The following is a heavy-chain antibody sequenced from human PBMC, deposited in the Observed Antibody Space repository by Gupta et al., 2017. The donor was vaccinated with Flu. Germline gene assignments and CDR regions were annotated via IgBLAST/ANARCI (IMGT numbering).Heavy chain of an antibody. J-gene: IGHJ5*02. D-gene: IGHD2-15*01. CDR2: IKSDESSA. CDR3: ARDGAGDCSGGSCYSWFDP. V-gene: IGHV3-74*01. Sequence: KGLVWVSRIKSDESSASYADSVKGRFTISIDNAKNTLYLQMNSLRAEDTAVYYCARDGAGDCSGGSCYSWFDPWGQGTLVTVSS.